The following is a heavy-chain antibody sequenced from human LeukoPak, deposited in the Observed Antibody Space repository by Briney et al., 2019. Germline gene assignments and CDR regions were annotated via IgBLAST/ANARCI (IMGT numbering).Heavy chain of an antibody. CDR2: INHSGST. J-gene: IGHJ5*02. CDR1: GGSFSGYY. CDR3: ARGQGDCSGGSCYSDWFDP. V-gene: IGHV4-34*01. Sequence: SETLSLTCAVYGGSFSGYYWSWIRQPPGKGLEWIGEINHSGSTNYNPSLKSRVTISVDTSKNHFSLKLSSVTAADTAMYYCARGQGDCSGGSCYSDWFDPWGQATLVTVSS. D-gene: IGHD2-15*01.